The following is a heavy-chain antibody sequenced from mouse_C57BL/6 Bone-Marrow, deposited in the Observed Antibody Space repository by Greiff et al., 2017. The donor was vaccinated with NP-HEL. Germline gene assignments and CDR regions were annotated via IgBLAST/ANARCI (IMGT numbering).Heavy chain of an antibody. J-gene: IGHJ2*01. V-gene: IGHV1-55*01. CDR1: GYTFTSYW. CDR2: IYPGSGST. D-gene: IGHD2-3*01. Sequence: QVHVKQPGAELVKPGASVKMSCKASGYTFTSYWITWVKQRPGQGLEWIGDIYPGSGSTNYNEKFKSKAKLTVDTSSSTAYMQLSSLTSEDSAVYYCARDGYYEYWGQGTTLTVSS. CDR3: ARDGYYEY.